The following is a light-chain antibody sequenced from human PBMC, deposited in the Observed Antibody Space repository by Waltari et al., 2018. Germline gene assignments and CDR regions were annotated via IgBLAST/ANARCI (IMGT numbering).Light chain of an antibody. CDR3: QQYYTTPYT. Sequence: DIVMTQSPDSLAVSLGERATINCKSSQSVLYSSNNKNYLAWYQQKPGQPPKLLIYWASTRESVVPDRFSGSGSGTDFTLTISGLQAEDVAVYYCQQYYTTPYTFGQGTKLEIK. J-gene: IGKJ2*01. V-gene: IGKV4-1*01. CDR2: WAS. CDR1: QSVLYSSNNKNY.